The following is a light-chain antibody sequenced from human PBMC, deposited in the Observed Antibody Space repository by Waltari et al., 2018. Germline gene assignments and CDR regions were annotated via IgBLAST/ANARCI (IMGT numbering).Light chain of an antibody. CDR1: QSVSSSF. J-gene: IGKJ2*01. V-gene: IGKV3-20*01. CDR2: AAS. CDR3: QHYGSAPPYT. Sequence: EIVLTQSPGTLSLSPGQTATLSCWASQSVSSSFLAWYQQRPGQAPRLLIYAASHRATGIPDRFRGSGSGTDFTLTITRLEPEDFAVYYCQHYGSAPPYTFGQGTKLEIK.